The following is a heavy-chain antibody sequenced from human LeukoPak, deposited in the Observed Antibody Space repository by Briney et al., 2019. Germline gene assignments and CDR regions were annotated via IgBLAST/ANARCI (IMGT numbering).Heavy chain of an antibody. CDR1: GFTFSSYA. CDR3: AKATKYAYYFDY. V-gene: IGHV3-23*01. D-gene: IGHD2-2*01. J-gene: IGHJ4*02. Sequence: GGSLRLSCAASGFTFSSYAMSWVRQAPGKGLEWVSTISGGGGGTYYADSVKGRFTISRDNSKSTLYLQMNSLRAEGTAVYYCAKATKYAYYFDYWGQGTLVTVSS. CDR2: ISGGGGGT.